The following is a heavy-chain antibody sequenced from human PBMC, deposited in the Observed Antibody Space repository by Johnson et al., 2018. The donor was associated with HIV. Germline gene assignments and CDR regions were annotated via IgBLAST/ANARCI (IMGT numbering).Heavy chain of an antibody. V-gene: IGHV3-33*06. D-gene: IGHD6-6*01. J-gene: IGHJ3*02. CDR3: AKDRGDGVAARRRSAFDI. Sequence: QVQLVESGGGVVQPGRSLRLSCAASGFTFSNYGMHWVRQAPGKGLEWVAVIWYDGSNKYYAYSVKGRFTISRDNSKNTLYLQMNSLRAEDTAVYYCAKDRGDGVAARRRSAFDIWGQGTMVTVSS. CDR2: IWYDGSNK. CDR1: GFTFSNYG.